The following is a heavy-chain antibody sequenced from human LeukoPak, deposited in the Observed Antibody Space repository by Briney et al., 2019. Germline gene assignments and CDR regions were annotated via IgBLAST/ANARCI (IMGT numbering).Heavy chain of an antibody. Sequence: SETLSLTCTVSGGSISSADYYWTWIRQPPGKGLEWIGYISHSGGTYYNSSLLSRVTISADTSNNQFSLKLSSVTAADTAVYYCARITDRTIFGEIMHGFDIWGQGTPVTVSS. J-gene: IGHJ3*02. V-gene: IGHV4-30-2*01. CDR1: GGSISSADYY. D-gene: IGHD3-3*01. CDR2: ISHSGGT. CDR3: ARITDRTIFGEIMHGFDI.